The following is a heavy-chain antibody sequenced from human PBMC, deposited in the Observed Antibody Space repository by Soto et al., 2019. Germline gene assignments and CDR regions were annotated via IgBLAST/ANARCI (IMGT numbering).Heavy chain of an antibody. CDR2: IYWDDDK. CDR1: GFSLSSIALGMG. D-gene: IGHD3-10*01. CDR3: TEGRMGTRSTVFFYY. Sequence: QITLKESGPTLVKPTQTLTLTCNFSGFSLSSIALGMGVGWIRQPPGQALEWLARIYWDDDKRYNPSLKSRLTITKDISQSQGVLTMTKSDAVDTGPYYCTEGRMGTRSTVFFYYWGQGALVTVYS. V-gene: IGHV2-5*02. J-gene: IGHJ4*02.